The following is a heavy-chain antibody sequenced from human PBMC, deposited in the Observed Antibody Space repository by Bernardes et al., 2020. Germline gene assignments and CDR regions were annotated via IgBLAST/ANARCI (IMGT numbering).Heavy chain of an antibody. CDR3: ARVLSVVPAATSGFCDY. CDR1: GFTFSSSR. J-gene: IGHJ4*02. V-gene: IGHV3-21*01. D-gene: IGHD2-2*01. Sequence: GVSLRLHCAASGFTFSSSRMTWVRQAPGKGLEWVTSISRSSSYIYYADSVKGRFTISRDNAKNSLYLQMNSLRAEDTAVYYCARVLSVVPAATSGFCDYWGQGTLVTVSS. CDR2: ISRSSSYI.